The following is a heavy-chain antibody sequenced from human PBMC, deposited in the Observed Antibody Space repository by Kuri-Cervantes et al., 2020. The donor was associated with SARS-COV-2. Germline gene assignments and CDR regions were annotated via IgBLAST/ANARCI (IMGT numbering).Heavy chain of an antibody. J-gene: IGHJ1*01. CDR2: IIPTLGVT. CDR3: TRDTPEAGSSATRWGQYFQH. CDR1: GISFSGLS. Sequence: SVTVSCKASGISFSGLSINWVRQAPGRGLEWMGRIIPTLGVTHYAPSLRGRATFTADKSTTTVYMELISLTSDDTAVYYCTRDTPEAGSSATRWGQYFQHGGQGTLVTVSS. D-gene: IGHD2-15*01. V-gene: IGHV1-69*04.